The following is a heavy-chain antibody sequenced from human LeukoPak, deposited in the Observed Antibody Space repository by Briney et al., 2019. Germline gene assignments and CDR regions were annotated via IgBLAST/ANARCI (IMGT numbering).Heavy chain of an antibody. V-gene: IGHV3-23*01. Sequence: PGGSLTLSCGASGFTFNSYAMSWVRRAPGKGLEWVSSISDSGGSTYYTDSLRGRFTISRDTSKNALYLQMNSLRAEDTAIYYCARDLGYRSGWYLGDFWGQGTLVTVSS. CDR3: ARDLGYRSGWYLGDF. CDR1: GFTFNSYA. D-gene: IGHD6-19*01. CDR2: ISDSGGST. J-gene: IGHJ4*02.